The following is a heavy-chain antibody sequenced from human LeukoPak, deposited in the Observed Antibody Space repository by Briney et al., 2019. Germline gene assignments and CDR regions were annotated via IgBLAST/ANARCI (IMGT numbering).Heavy chain of an antibody. Sequence: PSETLSLTCTVSGGSISSGSYYWSWIRQPPGKGLEWIGYIYYSGSTNYNPSLKSRVTISVDTSKNQFSLKLSSVTAADTAVYYCARHTSNWTPFDYWGQGTLVTVSS. J-gene: IGHJ4*02. D-gene: IGHD1-1*01. V-gene: IGHV4-61*01. CDR1: GGSISSGSYY. CDR3: ARHTSNWTPFDY. CDR2: IYYSGST.